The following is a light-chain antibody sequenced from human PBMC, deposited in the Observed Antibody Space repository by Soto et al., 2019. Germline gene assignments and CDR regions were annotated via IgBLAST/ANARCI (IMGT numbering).Light chain of an antibody. Sequence: DIVMTQSPLSLAVTPGEPASISCRSSQSLLYRDGRIFLDWYLQRPGHSPQLLIYLASIRASGVPDLFSGSGSGTDFTLKISRVEAEDVGIYYCMQALQTPTFGGGTRLDIK. CDR1: QSLLYRDGRIF. CDR2: LAS. J-gene: IGKJ4*01. CDR3: MQALQTPT. V-gene: IGKV2-28*01.